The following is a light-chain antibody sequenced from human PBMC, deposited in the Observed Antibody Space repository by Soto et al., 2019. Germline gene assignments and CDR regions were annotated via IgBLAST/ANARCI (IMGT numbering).Light chain of an antibody. V-gene: IGKV3-11*01. CDR3: QQRSSWPRT. CDR1: QSVRSS. CDR2: HTS. Sequence: EIVLTQSPVTLSLSPGDRATLSCRASQSVRSSLAWYQQKPGQAPRLLIYHTSNRATGIPSRFSGSGSGTDYTLTISSVEPEDFALYYCQQRSSWPRTFGQGTKVE. J-gene: IGKJ1*01.